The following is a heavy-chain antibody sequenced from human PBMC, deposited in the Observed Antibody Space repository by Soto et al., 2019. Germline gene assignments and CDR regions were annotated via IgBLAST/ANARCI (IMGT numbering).Heavy chain of an antibody. Sequence: APGKGLEWVSAISGSGGSTYYADSVKGRFTTSRDNYKNTRYLQMNSLRVEDTAVYHSAHPYYYSGTAVWVQGTTVPVS. CDR3: AHPYYYSGTAV. CDR2: ISGSGGST. J-gene: IGHJ6*02. V-gene: IGHV3-23*01.